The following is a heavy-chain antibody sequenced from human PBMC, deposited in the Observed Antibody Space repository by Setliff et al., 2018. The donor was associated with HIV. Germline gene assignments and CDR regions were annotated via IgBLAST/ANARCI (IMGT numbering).Heavy chain of an antibody. V-gene: IGHV1-69*06. J-gene: IGHJ3*02. CDR1: GYTFSSYA. CDR2: IIPIFGTT. CDR3: ARGPGVHCWVNDAFDI. Sequence: AASVKVSCKASGYTFSSYAISWVRQAPGQGLEWMGGIIPIFGTTNYAQKFQGRVTITADKSTSTNYMDLSSLRSDDTAVYYCARGPGVHCWVNDAFDIWGQGTMVTVSS. D-gene: IGHD2-21*02.